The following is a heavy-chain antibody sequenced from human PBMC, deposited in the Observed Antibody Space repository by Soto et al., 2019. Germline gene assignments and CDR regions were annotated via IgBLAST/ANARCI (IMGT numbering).Heavy chain of an antibody. D-gene: IGHD3-10*01. CDR1: GFTFDDYA. CDR3: AKDGGITMARGVITKSSGFDY. Sequence: EVQLVESGGGLVQPGRSLRLSCAASGFTFDDYAMHWVRQAPGKGLEWVSGISWNSYSIGYADSVKGRFTISRDNAKNSLYLQMNSLRAEDTALYYCAKDGGITMARGVITKSSGFDYWGQGTLVTVSS. CDR2: ISWNSYSI. V-gene: IGHV3-9*01. J-gene: IGHJ4*02.